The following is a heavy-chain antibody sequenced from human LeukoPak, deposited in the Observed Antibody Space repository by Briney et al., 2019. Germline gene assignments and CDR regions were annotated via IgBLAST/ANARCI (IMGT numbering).Heavy chain of an antibody. D-gene: IGHD4-17*01. CDR3: ANDFGDWYFDY. CDR1: GFTVSSNS. J-gene: IGHJ4*02. CDR2: IYSDNT. V-gene: IGHV3-53*01. Sequence: GGSLRLSCTVSGFTVSSNSMSWVRQAPGKGLEWVSFIYSDNTHYSDSVKGRFTISRDNSKNTLYLQMNSLRAEDTAVYYCANDFGDWYFDYWGQGTLVTVSS.